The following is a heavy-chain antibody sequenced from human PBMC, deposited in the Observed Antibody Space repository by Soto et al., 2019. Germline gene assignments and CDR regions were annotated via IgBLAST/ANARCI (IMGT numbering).Heavy chain of an antibody. CDR3: AREVLPSNYYDSSGYYYDY. CDR2: IGTAGDT. CDR1: GFTFSSYD. D-gene: IGHD3-22*01. J-gene: IGHJ4*02. Sequence: GGSLRLSCAASGFTFSSYDMHWVRQATGKGLEWVSAIGTAGDTYYPGSVKGRFTISRENAKNSLYLQMNSLRAGDTAVYHCAREVLPSNYYDSSGYYYDYWGLGTLVTVSS. V-gene: IGHV3-13*04.